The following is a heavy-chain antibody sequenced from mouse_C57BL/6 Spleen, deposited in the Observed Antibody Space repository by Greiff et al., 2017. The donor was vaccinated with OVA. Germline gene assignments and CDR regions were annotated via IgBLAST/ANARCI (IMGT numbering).Heavy chain of an antibody. CDR2: IYPGDGDT. CDR3: AREEITTVVSGGMDY. CDR1: GYAFSSSW. D-gene: IGHD1-1*01. J-gene: IGHJ4*01. Sequence: LVESGPELVKPGASVKISCKASGYAFSSSWMNWVKQRPGKGLEWIGRIYPGDGDTNYNGKFKGKATLTADKSSSTAYMQLSSLTSEDSAVYFCAREEITTVVSGGMDYWGQGTSVTVSS. V-gene: IGHV1-82*01.